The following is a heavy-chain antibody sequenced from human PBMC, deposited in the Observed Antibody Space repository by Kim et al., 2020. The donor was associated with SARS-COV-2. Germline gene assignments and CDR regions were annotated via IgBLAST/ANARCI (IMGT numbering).Heavy chain of an antibody. Sequence: YNPSLKSRVHISVDTSKNQFSLTLGAVTAADTAVYYCARDQGRYFVQFDPWGQGTLVTVSS. D-gene: IGHD3-9*01. J-gene: IGHJ5*02. CDR3: ARDQGRYFVQFDP. V-gene: IGHV4-39*07.